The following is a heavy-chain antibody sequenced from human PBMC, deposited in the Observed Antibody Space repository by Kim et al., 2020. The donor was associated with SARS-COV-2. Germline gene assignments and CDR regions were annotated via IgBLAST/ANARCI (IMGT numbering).Heavy chain of an antibody. V-gene: IGHV3-33*06. J-gene: IGHJ4*02. D-gene: IGHD1-26*01. CDR3: AKDSGWEQLMDY. Sequence: YYAGSVKGRFTISRDDSKNTLYLQMDSLRVEDTAVYYCAKDSGWEQLMDYWGQGTLVTVSS.